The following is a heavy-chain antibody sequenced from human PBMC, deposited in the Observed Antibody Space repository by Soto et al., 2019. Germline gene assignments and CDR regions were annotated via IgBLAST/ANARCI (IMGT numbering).Heavy chain of an antibody. Sequence: HPGGSLRLSCAASGFTFSSYAMHWVRQAPGKGLEWVAVISYDGSNKYYADSVKGRFTISRDNSKNTLYLQMNSLRAEDTAVYYCARDLRWLQVYGMDVWGQGTAVTVSS. V-gene: IGHV3-30-3*01. CDR3: ARDLRWLQVYGMDV. CDR2: ISYDGSNK. J-gene: IGHJ6*02. D-gene: IGHD5-12*01. CDR1: GFTFSSYA.